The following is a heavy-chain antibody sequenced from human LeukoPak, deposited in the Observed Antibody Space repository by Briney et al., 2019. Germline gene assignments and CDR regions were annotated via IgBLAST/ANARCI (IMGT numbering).Heavy chain of an antibody. D-gene: IGHD3-10*01. CDR1: GFTFSSYA. CDR2: ISYDGSNK. Sequence: GGSLRLSCAASGFTFSSYAMHWVRQAPGKGLEWVAVISYDGSNKYYADSVKGRFTISRDNSKNTLYLQMNSLRAEDTAVYYCARAPGFGERDYYYGMDVWGQGTTVTVSS. J-gene: IGHJ6*02. CDR3: ARAPGFGERDYYYGMDV. V-gene: IGHV3-30-3*01.